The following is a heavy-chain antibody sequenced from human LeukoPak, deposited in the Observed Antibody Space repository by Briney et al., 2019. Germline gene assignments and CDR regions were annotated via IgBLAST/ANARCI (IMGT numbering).Heavy chain of an antibody. CDR3: ARDTGWYHLDY. J-gene: IGHJ4*02. V-gene: IGHV3-7*01. CDR2: IKQDGSEK. CDR1: GFTFTTYW. Sequence: PGGSLRLSCAASGFTFTTYWMSWVRQAPGKGLEWVANIKQDGSEKYYVDSVKGRFTISRDNAKNSLYLQVNSLRAEDTAVYYCARDTGWYHLDYWGQGALVTVPS. D-gene: IGHD6-19*01.